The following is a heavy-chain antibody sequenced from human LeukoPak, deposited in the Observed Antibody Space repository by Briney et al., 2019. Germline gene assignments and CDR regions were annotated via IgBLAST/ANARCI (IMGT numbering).Heavy chain of an antibody. CDR3: ARDLYYYGSGSYRAFDI. D-gene: IGHD3-10*01. CDR2: IYYSGST. Sequence: SETLSLTCTVSGGSISSYYWSWIRQPPGKGLEWIGYIYYSGSTNYNPSLKSRDTISVDTSKNQFSLKLSSVTAADTAVYYCARDLYYYGSGSYRAFDIWGQGTMVTVSS. CDR1: GGSISSYY. J-gene: IGHJ3*02. V-gene: IGHV4-59*01.